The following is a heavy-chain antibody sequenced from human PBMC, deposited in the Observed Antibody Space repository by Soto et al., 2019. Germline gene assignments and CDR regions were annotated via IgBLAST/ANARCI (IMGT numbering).Heavy chain of an antibody. CDR1: GGYFNDNY. Sequence: QVQLQQWGAGLLKPSETLSLSCAVYGGYFNDNYYTWFRQPPGKGLEWIGEISRSGTTKYIPSLKSRASISFDTANTQVSLKVTSVAAADTAGYYCATSLWFGTQVELWGQGDLVTASS. D-gene: IGHD3-10*01. CDR3: ATSLWFGTQVEL. J-gene: IGHJ5*02. V-gene: IGHV4-34*01. CDR2: ISRSGTT.